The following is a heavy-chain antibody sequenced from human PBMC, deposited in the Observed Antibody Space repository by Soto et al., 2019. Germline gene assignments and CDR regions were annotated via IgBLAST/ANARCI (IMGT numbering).Heavy chain of an antibody. J-gene: IGHJ4*02. CDR3: ARDQRWACGY. CDR1: GFTFDRYD. V-gene: IGHV3-48*02. Sequence: EVQLVESGGGLVQPGGYLRLSCVASGFTFDRYDMNWVRQAPGKGLEWLSWISPDSAPVEYSDSVTGRVTMSRDDAKNLLNLKMNSLKDEDTAVYYCARDQRWACGYWGQGTRVTVTS. D-gene: IGHD3-16*01. CDR2: ISPDSAPV.